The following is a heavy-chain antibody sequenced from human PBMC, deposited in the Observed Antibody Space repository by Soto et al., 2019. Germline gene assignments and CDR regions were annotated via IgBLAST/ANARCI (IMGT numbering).Heavy chain of an antibody. J-gene: IGHJ6*02. D-gene: IGHD3-3*01. CDR1: GGTFSSYA. Sequence: QVQLVQSGAEVKKPGSSVKVSCKASGGTFSSYAISWVRQAPGQGLEWMGGIIPIFGTANYAQKFQGRVTITADESXXTXYXXLSSLRSEDTAVYYCARGPTIFGVVIINYYYGMDVWGQGTTVTVSS. CDR2: IIPIFGTA. CDR3: ARGPTIFGVVIINYYYGMDV. V-gene: IGHV1-69*12.